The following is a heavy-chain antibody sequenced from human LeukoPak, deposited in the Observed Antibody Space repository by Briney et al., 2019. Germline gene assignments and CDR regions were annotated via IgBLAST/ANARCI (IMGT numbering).Heavy chain of an antibody. V-gene: IGHV4-4*02. Sequence: SGTLSLTCAVSGGSISSSNWWSWVRQPPGKGLEWIGEIYHSGSTNYNPSLKSRVTISVDKSKNQFSLKLSSVTAADTAVYYCASFPDLAYCGGDCSNDAFDIWGQGTMVTASS. CDR1: GGSISSSNW. D-gene: IGHD2-21*02. CDR2: IYHSGST. CDR3: ASFPDLAYCGGDCSNDAFDI. J-gene: IGHJ3*02.